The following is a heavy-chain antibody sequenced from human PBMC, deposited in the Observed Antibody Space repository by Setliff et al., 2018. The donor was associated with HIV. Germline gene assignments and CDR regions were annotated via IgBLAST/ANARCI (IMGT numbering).Heavy chain of an antibody. V-gene: IGHV3-48*03. CDR2: ICRSGSTI. Sequence: GGSLRLSCAASGFNFSSYEMNWVRQATGKGLEWISCICRSGSTIYYANSVKGRFTISRDNGKNSLYLQMNSLRAEDTAVYYCAREMRRITFIVGPDYWGQGTLVTVS. CDR1: GFNFSSYE. J-gene: IGHJ4*02. CDR3: AREMRRITFIVGPDY. D-gene: IGHD3-22*01.